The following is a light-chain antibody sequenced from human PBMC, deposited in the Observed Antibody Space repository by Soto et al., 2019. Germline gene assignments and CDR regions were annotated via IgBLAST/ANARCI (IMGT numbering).Light chain of an antibody. J-gene: IGKJ1*01. CDR3: QQYSNWPET. CDR2: DAS. V-gene: IGKV3-15*01. Sequence: DIVMTQSPASLSVSPGDRASLSCRASQSISSNLAWYQQKPGQAPRLLIYDASTRATGIPARFSGGGSGTDFTLTISSLQSEDFAVYYCQQYSNWPETFGQGTKVDIK. CDR1: QSISSN.